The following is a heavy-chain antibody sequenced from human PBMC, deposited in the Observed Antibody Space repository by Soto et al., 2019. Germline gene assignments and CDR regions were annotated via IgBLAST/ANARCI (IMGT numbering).Heavy chain of an antibody. CDR1: GGSISSGGYY. Sequence: QVQLQESGPGLVKPSQTLSLTCTVSGGSISSGGYYWSWIRQHPGKGLEWIGYIYYSGSTYYNPSLKSRVTISVDTSKNQFSLKLSSVTAADTAVYYCARVKGLLQQLANPYLDYWGQGTLVTVSS. CDR2: IYYSGST. V-gene: IGHV4-31*03. J-gene: IGHJ4*02. D-gene: IGHD6-13*01. CDR3: ARVKGLLQQLANPYLDY.